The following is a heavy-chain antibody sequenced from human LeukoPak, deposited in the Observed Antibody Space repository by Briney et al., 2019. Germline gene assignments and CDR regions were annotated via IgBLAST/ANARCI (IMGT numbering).Heavy chain of an antibody. J-gene: IGHJ3*02. D-gene: IGHD5-24*01. V-gene: IGHV3-9*01. CDR1: GFTFDDYA. Sequence: PGGSLRLSCAASGFTFDDYAMHWVRQAPGKGLEWVSGISWNSGSIGYADSVKGRFTISRDNAKNSLYLQMNSLRAEDTALYYCAKKFLLDGKRKRGWLQFGAFDIWGQGTMVTVSS. CDR2: ISWNSGSI. CDR3: AKKFLLDGKRKRGWLQFGAFDI.